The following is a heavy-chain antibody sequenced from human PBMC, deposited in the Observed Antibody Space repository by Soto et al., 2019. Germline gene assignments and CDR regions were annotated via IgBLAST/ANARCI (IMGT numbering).Heavy chain of an antibody. CDR2: ISWNSGSI. V-gene: IGHV3-9*01. D-gene: IGHD6-19*01. J-gene: IGHJ4*02. CDR3: AKDRGLVLSFYFDY. Sequence: EVQLVESGGGLVQPGRSLRLSCAASGFTFDDYAMHWVRQAPGKGLEWGSGISWNSGSIGYADSVKGRFTISSDNAKNSLYLQINSLRAEDTALYYCAKDRGLVLSFYFDYWGQGTLVTVSS. CDR1: GFTFDDYA.